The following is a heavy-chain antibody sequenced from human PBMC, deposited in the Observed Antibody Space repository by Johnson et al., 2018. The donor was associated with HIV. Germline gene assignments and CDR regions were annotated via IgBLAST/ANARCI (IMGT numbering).Heavy chain of an antibody. Sequence: VQLVESGGGLVQPGRSLRLSCAASGFTFDDYAMHWVRQVPGKGLEWVSGINWNGGSKDYADSVKGRFTISRDNAKNSLYLQMNSLRAEDTALYYCVRGIVVVVAAGRADAFDIWGQGTKVTVSS. J-gene: IGHJ3*02. CDR3: VRGIVVVVAAGRADAFDI. D-gene: IGHD2-15*01. V-gene: IGHV3-20*04. CDR1: GFTFDDYA. CDR2: INWNGGSK.